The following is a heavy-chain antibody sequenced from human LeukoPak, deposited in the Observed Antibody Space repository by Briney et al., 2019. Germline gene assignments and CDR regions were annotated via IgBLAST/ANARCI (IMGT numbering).Heavy chain of an antibody. CDR2: MNQDGSEK. V-gene: IGHV3-7*01. J-gene: IGHJ3*02. CDR1: GFTFSSFW. D-gene: IGHD2-2*01. Sequence: QSGGSLRLSCAASGFTFSSFWMSWVRQAPGKGLEWVANMNQDGSEKYYVDSVKGRFTISRDNAKNSLYLQMNSLRAEDTAVYYCATEVPAAVNAFDIWGQGTMVTVSS. CDR3: ATEVPAAVNAFDI.